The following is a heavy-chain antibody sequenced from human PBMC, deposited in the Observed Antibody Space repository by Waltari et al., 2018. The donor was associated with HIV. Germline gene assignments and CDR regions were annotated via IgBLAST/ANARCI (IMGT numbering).Heavy chain of an antibody. CDR1: GYTFTGYY. CDR3: ARDKGRYSSSPRYGMDV. Sequence: QVQLVQSGAEVKKPGASVKVSCKASGYTFTGYYMHWVRPAPGQGLEWMGWINPNSGGTNYAQKFQGWVTMTRDTSISTAYMELSRLRSDDTAVYYCARDKGRYSSSPRYGMDVWGQGTTVTVSS. CDR2: INPNSGGT. J-gene: IGHJ6*02. D-gene: IGHD6-13*01. V-gene: IGHV1-2*04.